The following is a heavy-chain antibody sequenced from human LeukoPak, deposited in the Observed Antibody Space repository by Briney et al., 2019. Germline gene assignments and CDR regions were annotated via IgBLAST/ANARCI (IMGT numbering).Heavy chain of an antibody. CDR2: INPSGGST. V-gene: IGHV1-46*01. CDR3: ARGNCSGGSCYFYYYYYYGMDV. D-gene: IGHD2-15*01. CDR1: GYTFTSYY. J-gene: IGHJ6*02. Sequence: ASVTVSCKASGYTFTSYYMHWVRQAPGQGLEWMGIINPSGGSTSYAQKFQGRVTMTRDTSTSTVYMELSSLRSEDTAVYYCARGNCSGGSCYFYYYYYYGMDVWGQGTTVTVSS.